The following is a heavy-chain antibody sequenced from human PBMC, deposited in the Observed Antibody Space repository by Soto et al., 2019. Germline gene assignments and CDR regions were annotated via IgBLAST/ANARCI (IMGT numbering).Heavy chain of an antibody. CDR1: GGSISSGGNY. Sequence: QVQLQESGPGLVKSSQTLSLTCTVSGGSISSGGNYWSWIRQHPGKGLEWIGYIYHSGSTYYNPSLKSRVTISVDTSKNQFSLKLNSVTAADTAVYYCARARMVRGVIYYYGRDVGGQGTTVTVSS. CDR3: ARARMVRGVIYYYGRDV. J-gene: IGHJ6*02. D-gene: IGHD3-10*01. CDR2: IYHSGST. V-gene: IGHV4-31*03.